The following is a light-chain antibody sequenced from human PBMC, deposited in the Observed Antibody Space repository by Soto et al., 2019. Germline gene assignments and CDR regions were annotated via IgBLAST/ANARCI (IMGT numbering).Light chain of an antibody. CDR3: QQYVSPPST. Sequence: EIVLTQSPGTLSSSPGERATLSCRASQSLSKTYLAWYQKKPGQAPRLLIDGASNRATGTPDRFSGSGSWTDFPLPISRFEADDFPVDYCQQYVSPPSTFGQGTKV. CDR2: GAS. CDR1: QSLSKTY. J-gene: IGKJ1*01. V-gene: IGKV3-20*01.